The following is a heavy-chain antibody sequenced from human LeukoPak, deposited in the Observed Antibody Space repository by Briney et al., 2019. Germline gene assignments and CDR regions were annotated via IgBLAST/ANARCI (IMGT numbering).Heavy chain of an antibody. CDR2: INPNSGGT. CDR1: GYTFTGYY. D-gene: IGHD2-2*01. V-gene: IGHV1-2*02. J-gene: IGHJ5*02. CDR3: ARDDTDIVVVPAAARPLWFDP. Sequence: ASVKVSCKASGYTFTGYYMHWVRQAPGQGLEWMGWINPNSGGTNYAQKIQGRVTMTRDTSISTAYMELSRLRSDDTAVYYCARDDTDIVVVPAAARPLWFDPWGQGTLVTVSS.